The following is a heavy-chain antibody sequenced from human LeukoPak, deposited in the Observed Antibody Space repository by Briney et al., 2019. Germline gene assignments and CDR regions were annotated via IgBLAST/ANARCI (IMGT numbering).Heavy chain of an antibody. CDR2: ITRSNYI. J-gene: IGHJ3*02. CDR1: GFTFSSYS. Sequence: GGSLRLSCAASGFTFSSYSMNWVRQAPGKGLEWVSSITRSNYIYYADSVKGRFTISRDNAKNSLYLQMNSLRAEDTAVYYCARDRAVAGKPNDAFDIWGQGTMVTVSS. CDR3: ARDRAVAGKPNDAFDI. V-gene: IGHV3-21*01. D-gene: IGHD6-19*01.